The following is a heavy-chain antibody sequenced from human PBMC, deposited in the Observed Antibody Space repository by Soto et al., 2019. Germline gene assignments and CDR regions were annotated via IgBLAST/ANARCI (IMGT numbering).Heavy chain of an antibody. CDR2: IYYSGST. CDR3: ARDLLAAAGTRGYYYYYGMDV. CDR1: GGSISSYY. V-gene: IGHV4-59*01. J-gene: IGHJ6*02. Sequence: SETLSLTCTVSGGSISSYYWSWIRQPPGKGLEWIGYIYYSGSTNYNPSLKSRVTISVDTSKNQFSLKLSSVTAADTAVYYCARDLLAAAGTRGYYYYYGMDVWGQGTTVTVS. D-gene: IGHD6-13*01.